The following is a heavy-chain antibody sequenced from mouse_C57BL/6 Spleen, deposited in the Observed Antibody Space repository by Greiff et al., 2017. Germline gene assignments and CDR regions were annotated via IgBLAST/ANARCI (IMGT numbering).Heavy chain of an antibody. CDR2: IRHKANGYTT. Sequence: EVKVVESGGGLVQPGGSLSLSCAASGFTFTDYYMSWVRQPPGKALEWLGFIRHKANGYTTEYSASVKGRFTIYRDNSQSILYLQMNALSAEESATYYCARWDYSNLSFDYWGQGTTLTVSS. D-gene: IGHD2-5*01. CDR3: ARWDYSNLSFDY. V-gene: IGHV7-3*01. CDR1: GFTFTDYY. J-gene: IGHJ2*01.